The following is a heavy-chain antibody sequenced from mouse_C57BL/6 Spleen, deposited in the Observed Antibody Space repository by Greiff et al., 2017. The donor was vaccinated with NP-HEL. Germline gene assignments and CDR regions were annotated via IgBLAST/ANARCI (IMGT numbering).Heavy chain of an antibody. J-gene: IGHJ1*03. CDR2: IYPRDGST. Sequence: VQLQQSDAELVKPGASVKISCKVSGYTFTDHTIHWMKQRPEQGLEWIGYIYPRDGSTKYNEKFKGKATLTADKSSSTAYMQLNSLTSEDSAVYFWARDYGSSYWYFDVWGTGTTVTVSS. CDR3: ARDYGSSYWYFDV. V-gene: IGHV1-78*01. D-gene: IGHD1-1*01. CDR1: GYTFTDHT.